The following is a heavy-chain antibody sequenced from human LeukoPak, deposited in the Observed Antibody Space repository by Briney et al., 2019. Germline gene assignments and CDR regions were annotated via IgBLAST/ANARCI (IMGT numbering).Heavy chain of an antibody. CDR3: ARYSSGWSWDY. J-gene: IGHJ4*02. D-gene: IGHD6-19*01. Sequence: PGGSLRLSCAASGFTFSSYWMSWVRQAPGKGLEWVASIKEDGSEKYYVDSVKGRFTISRDNAKNSLYLQMNSLRAEDTAVYYCARYSSGWSWDYWGQGSLVTVST. CDR2: IKEDGSEK. CDR1: GFTFSSYW. V-gene: IGHV3-7*01.